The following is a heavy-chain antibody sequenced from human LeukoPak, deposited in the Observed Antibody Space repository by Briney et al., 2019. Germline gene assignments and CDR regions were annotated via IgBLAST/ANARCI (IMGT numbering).Heavy chain of an antibody. V-gene: IGHV4-38-2*02. CDR2: IYHSGST. CDR3: AREGGYSSGWGEY. Sequence: PSETLSLTCAVSGYSISSGYYWGWIRQPPGKGLEWIGSIYHSGSTYYNPSLKSRVTISVDTTKNQFSLKLSSVTAADTAVYYCAREGGYSSGWGEYWGQGTLVTVSS. D-gene: IGHD6-19*01. CDR1: GYSISSGYY. J-gene: IGHJ4*02.